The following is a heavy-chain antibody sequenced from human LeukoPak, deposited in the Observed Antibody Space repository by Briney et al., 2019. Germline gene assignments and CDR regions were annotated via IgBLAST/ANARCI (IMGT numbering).Heavy chain of an antibody. CDR3: ARGPYYDFWSGYYKGDYFDY. Sequence: GASVKVSCKASGGTFSSYTISWVRQAPGQGLEWMGRIIPILGIANYAQKFQGRVTITRNTSISTAYMELSSLRSEDTAVYYCARGPYYDFWSGYYKGDYFDYWGQGTLVTVSS. CDR1: GGTFSSYT. V-gene: IGHV1-69*02. J-gene: IGHJ4*02. CDR2: IIPILGIA. D-gene: IGHD3-3*01.